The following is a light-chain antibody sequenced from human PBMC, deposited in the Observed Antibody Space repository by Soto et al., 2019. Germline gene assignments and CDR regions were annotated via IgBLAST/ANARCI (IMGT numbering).Light chain of an antibody. CDR2: GAS. V-gene: IGKV3D-15*02. CDR1: QNIGSN. CDR3: QQYGSSPT. J-gene: IGKJ1*01. Sequence: EVVMTQSPATLSASPGERVILSCRASQNIGSNLAWYQQRPGQAPRLLMYGASTRATETPARFSGSGSATDFTLTISSLQSEDFAVYYCQQYGSSPTFGQGTKVEIK.